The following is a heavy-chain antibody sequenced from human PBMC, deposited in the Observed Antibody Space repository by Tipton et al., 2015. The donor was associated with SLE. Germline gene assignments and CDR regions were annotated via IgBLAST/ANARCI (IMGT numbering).Heavy chain of an antibody. CDR2: IYYSGST. J-gene: IGHJ5*02. CDR1: GGSFSGYY. CDR3: ARGPYSSGRRWFDP. V-gene: IGHV4-34*01. D-gene: IGHD6-19*01. Sequence: LRLSCAVYGGSFSGYYWSWIRQPPGKGLEWIGSIYYSGSTNYNPSLKSRVTISVDTSKNQFSLKLSSVTAADTAVYYCARGPYSSGRRWFDPWGQGTLVTVSS.